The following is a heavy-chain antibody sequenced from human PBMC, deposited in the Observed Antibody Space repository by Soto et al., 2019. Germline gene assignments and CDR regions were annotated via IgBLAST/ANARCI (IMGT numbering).Heavy chain of an antibody. CDR1: GFSVSTTY. Sequence: EVQLVQSGGGLVQPGGSLRLSCEASGFSVSTTYMSWVRQAPGKGLEWVSVFYRDGATFHVDSVKGRFTLSRDNSKNTVDLQMYSLSVEDTAVYYCARRIQLWSPIDYWGQGALVTVSS. D-gene: IGHD5-18*01. CDR3: ARRIQLWSPIDY. CDR2: FYRDGAT. V-gene: IGHV3-66*01. J-gene: IGHJ4*02.